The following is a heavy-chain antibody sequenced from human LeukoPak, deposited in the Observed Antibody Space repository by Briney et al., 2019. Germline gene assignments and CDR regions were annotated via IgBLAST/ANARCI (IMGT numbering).Heavy chain of an antibody. V-gene: IGHV3-66*04. Sequence: GGSLRLSCAASEFSVGSNYMTWVRQAPGKGLEWVSLIYSGGSTYYADSVKGRFTISRDNSKNTLYLQMGSLRTEDMAVYYCARRGYSYGYDYWGQGTLVTVSS. CDR3: ARRGYSYGYDY. D-gene: IGHD5-18*01. J-gene: IGHJ4*02. CDR2: IYSGGST. CDR1: EFSVGSNY.